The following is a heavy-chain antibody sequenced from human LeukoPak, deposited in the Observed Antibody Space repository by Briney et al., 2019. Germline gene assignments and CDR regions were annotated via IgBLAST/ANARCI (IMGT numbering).Heavy chain of an antibody. D-gene: IGHD6-13*01. Sequence: GGSLRLSCAASGFTFSSYDMHWVRQATGKGLEWVSAIGTAGDPYYPGSVKGRFTISRENAKNSLYLQMNSLRAGDSAVYYCARVAAAGHFDYWGQGTLVTVSS. CDR2: IGTAGDP. J-gene: IGHJ4*02. V-gene: IGHV3-13*05. CDR3: ARVAAAGHFDY. CDR1: GFTFSSYD.